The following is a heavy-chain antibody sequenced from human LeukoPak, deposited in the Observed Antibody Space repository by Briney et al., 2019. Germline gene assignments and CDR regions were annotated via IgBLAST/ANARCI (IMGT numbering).Heavy chain of an antibody. Sequence: KPSETLSLTCTVSGGSISSYYWSWIRQPSGKGLEWIGRIYTSGSTNYNPSLKSRVTMSVDTSKNQFSLKLSSVTAADTAVYYCARMLRYYDSSGYYVDYWGQGTLVTVSS. D-gene: IGHD3-22*01. V-gene: IGHV4-4*07. CDR2: IYTSGST. CDR3: ARMLRYYDSSGYYVDY. J-gene: IGHJ4*02. CDR1: GGSISSYY.